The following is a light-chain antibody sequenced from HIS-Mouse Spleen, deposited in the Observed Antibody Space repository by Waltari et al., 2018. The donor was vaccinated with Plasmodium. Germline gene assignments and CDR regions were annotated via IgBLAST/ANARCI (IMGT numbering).Light chain of an antibody. J-gene: IGLJ3*02. V-gene: IGLV3-10*01. CDR3: YSTDSSGNHRV. CDR2: EDS. Sequence: SYELTQPPSVSVSPGQTARITCSGAALPKKYAYWYQPKSGQAPVLVIYEDSKRPSGIPERFSGSGSGTMATLTISGAQVEDEADYYCYSTDSSGNHRVFGGGTKLTVL. CDR1: ALPKKY.